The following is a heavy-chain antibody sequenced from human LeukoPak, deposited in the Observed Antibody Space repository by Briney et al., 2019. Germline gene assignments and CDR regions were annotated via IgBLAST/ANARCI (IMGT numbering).Heavy chain of an antibody. J-gene: IGHJ6*02. D-gene: IGHD1-1*01. CDR2: IYSGDNT. V-gene: IGHV3-66*01. CDR1: GFTVSSNY. CDR3: ARDGRGTGTTDRYYYGMDV. Sequence: GGSLRLSCAASGFTVSSNYMSWVRQAPGKGLEWVSIIYSGDNTYYADSVKGRFTISRDNAKSSLYLQMNSLRAEDTAVYYCARDGRGTGTTDRYYYGMDVWGQGTTVTVSS.